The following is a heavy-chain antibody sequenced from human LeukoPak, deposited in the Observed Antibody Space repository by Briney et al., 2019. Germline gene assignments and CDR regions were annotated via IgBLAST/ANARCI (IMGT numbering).Heavy chain of an antibody. D-gene: IGHD3-10*01. V-gene: IGHV4-31*03. CDR1: GGSISSGGYY. CDR2: IYYSGST. J-gene: IGHJ5*02. Sequence: SQTLSLTCTVSGGSISSGGYYWSWIRQHPGKGLEWIGYIYYSGSTYYNPSLKSRVTISVDTSKNKFSLKLSSVTAADTAVYYCARTRRITMVRGGILFDPWGQGTLVTVSS. CDR3: ARTRRITMVRGGILFDP.